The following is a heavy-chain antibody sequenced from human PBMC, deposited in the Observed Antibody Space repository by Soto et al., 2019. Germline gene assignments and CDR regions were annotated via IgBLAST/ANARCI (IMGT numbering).Heavy chain of an antibody. CDR3: ATYNWIHYFDY. Sequence: PSETLSLTCTVSGGSVSSGDYYWSWIRQPPGKGLEWIGYIYYSGSTNYNPSLKSRVTISVEMSKNQFSLKLSSVTAADTAVYYCATYNWIHYFDYWGQGTLVTVSS. J-gene: IGHJ4*02. CDR2: IYYSGST. CDR1: GGSVSSGDYY. D-gene: IGHD1-20*01. V-gene: IGHV4-61*08.